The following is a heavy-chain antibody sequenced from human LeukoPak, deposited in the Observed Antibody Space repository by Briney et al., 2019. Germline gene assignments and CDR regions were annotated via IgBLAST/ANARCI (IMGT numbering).Heavy chain of an antibody. V-gene: IGHV3-11*04. CDR3: AREGINGDYEDAFDI. D-gene: IGHD4-17*01. CDR2: ISSSGSTI. CDR1: GLTFSDYY. Sequence: GGSLRLSCAASGLTFSDYYMSWIRQAPGKGLEWVSYISSSGSTIYYADSVKGRFTISRDNAKNSLYLQMNSLRAEDTAVYYCAREGINGDYEDAFDIWGQGTMVTVSS. J-gene: IGHJ3*02.